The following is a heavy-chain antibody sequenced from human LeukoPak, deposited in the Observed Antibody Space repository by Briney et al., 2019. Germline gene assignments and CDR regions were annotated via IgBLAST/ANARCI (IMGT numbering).Heavy chain of an antibody. CDR1: GFTLSSYSMN. Sequence: GSLRLSCAASGFTLSSYSMNSVRQAPGKGLEWIGSIYYSESTYYNPSLKSRVTISVDTSKSQCTRKLSSLTAADTAVYYSARLPREAATEPFDYWGQGTPVTVSS. CDR2: IYYSEST. CDR3: ARLPREAATEPFDY. V-gene: IGHV4-39*01. J-gene: IGHJ4*02. D-gene: IGHD1-26*01.